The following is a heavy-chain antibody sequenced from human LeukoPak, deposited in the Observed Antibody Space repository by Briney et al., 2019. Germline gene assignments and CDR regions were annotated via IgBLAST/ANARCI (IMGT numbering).Heavy chain of an antibody. J-gene: IGHJ4*02. CDR1: GFTFSSYG. D-gene: IGHD3-3*01. CDR2: ISYDGSNK. V-gene: IGHV3-30*03. CDR3: ARDRAWNYFDY. Sequence: GRSLRLSCAASGFTFSSYGMHWVRQAPGKGLEWVAVISYDGSNKYYADSVKGRFTISRDNSKNTLYLQMNSLRAEDTAVYYCARDRAWNYFDYWSQGTLVTVSS.